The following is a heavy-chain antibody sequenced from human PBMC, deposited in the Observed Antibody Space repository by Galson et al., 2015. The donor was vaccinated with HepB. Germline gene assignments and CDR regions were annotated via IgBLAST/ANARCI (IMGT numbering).Heavy chain of an antibody. CDR3: ARNPASYDYYNMDV. V-gene: IGHV3-21*01. CDR2: I. D-gene: IGHD6-25*01. Sequence: IYHADSVTGRFTISRDNAKKSMYLHMSSLRAEDTAIYYCARNPASYDYYNMDVWGQGTTVTVSS. J-gene: IGHJ6*02.